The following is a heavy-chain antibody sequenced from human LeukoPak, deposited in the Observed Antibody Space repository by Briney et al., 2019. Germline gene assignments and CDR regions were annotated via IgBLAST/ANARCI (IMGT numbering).Heavy chain of an antibody. Sequence: GGSLRLSCAASGFSFINYAMSWVRQAPGKGLEWVSGIGGSGGDTCYAASVKGRFTISRDNSKSTLDLQMNSLRAEDTAVYYCVKDFVLVPADAFDVWGQGTMVTVS. V-gene: IGHV3-23*01. J-gene: IGHJ3*01. CDR3: VKDFVLVPADAFDV. CDR2: IGGSGGDT. D-gene: IGHD2-2*01. CDR1: GFSFINYA.